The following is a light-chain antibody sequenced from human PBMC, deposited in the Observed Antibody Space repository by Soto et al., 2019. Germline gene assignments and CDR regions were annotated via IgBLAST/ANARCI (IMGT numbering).Light chain of an antibody. CDR2: EGT. V-gene: IGLV2-23*01. J-gene: IGLJ1*01. CDR3: CSYAGLNAYV. CDR1: STDFGTYNF. Sequence: QSVLTQPASLSGSPGQSITISCTGTSTDFGTYNFVSWFQHHPGKAPKLIIYEGTKRPSGVSDRFSGSRSGNTASLTISGLQAEDDADYYCCSYAGLNAYVFGTGTKVTVL.